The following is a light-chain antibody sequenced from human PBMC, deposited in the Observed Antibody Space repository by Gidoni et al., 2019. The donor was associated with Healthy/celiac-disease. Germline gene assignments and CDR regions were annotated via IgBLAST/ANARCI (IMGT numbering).Light chain of an antibody. CDR2: GAS. J-gene: IGKJ1*01. CDR1: QSVSSN. V-gene: IGKV3-15*01. Sequence: EIVMTQSPATLSVSPGERATLSCRASQSVSSNLAWYQQKPGQAPRLLIYGASTRATGIPARFSGNGSWTEFTLTISSLQSEDFAVSYCQQYNNWPRTFGQGTKVEIK. CDR3: QQYNNWPRT.